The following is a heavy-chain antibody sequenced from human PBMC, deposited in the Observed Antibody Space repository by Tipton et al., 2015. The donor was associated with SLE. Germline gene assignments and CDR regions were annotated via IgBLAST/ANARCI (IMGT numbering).Heavy chain of an antibody. D-gene: IGHD1-26*01. CDR2: IYYSGST. J-gene: IGHJ6*02. CDR1: GGSISSHY. Sequence: TLSLTCAVSGGSISSHYWSWIRQPPGKGLEWIGSIYYSGSTNYNPSLKSRGTISVDTSKNHFSLKLSSVSAADTAVYYCARWEWNGMDVWGQGTTVTVSS. V-gene: IGHV4-59*11. CDR3: ARWEWNGMDV.